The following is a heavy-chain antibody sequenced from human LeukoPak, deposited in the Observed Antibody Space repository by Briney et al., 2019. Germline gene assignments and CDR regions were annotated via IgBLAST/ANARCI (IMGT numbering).Heavy chain of an antibody. CDR3: AHRLPGGKWLVPGAFDI. CDR2: IYWNDDK. J-gene: IGHJ3*02. D-gene: IGHD6-19*01. CDR1: GFSLSTSGVG. V-gene: IGHV2-5*01. Sequence: ESGPTLVNPTQTLTLTCTFSGFSLSTSGVGVGWIRQPPGKALEWLALIYWNDDKRYSPSLKSRLTITKDTSKNQVVLTMTNMAPVDTATYYCAHRLPGGKWLVPGAFDIWGQGTMVTVSS.